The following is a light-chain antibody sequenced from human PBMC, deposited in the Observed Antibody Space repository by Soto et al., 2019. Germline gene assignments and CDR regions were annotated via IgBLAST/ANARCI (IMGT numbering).Light chain of an antibody. V-gene: IGKV4-1*01. CDR2: WAS. CDR3: QQYYSTPWT. J-gene: IGKJ1*01. Sequence: DIVMTQSQDSLAVSRGERVTTNCKSSQRALYSSNNKNYLAWYQQNPGQPTKLLIYWASTRESGVPDRFSGSGSGEDFTLTISSLQAEDVAVYYCQQYYSTPWTFGQGTKVEIK. CDR1: QRALYSSNNKNY.